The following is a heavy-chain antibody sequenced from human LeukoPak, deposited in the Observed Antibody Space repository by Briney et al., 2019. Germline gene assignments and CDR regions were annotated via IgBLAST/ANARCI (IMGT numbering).Heavy chain of an antibody. V-gene: IGHV1-2*04. D-gene: IGHD3-16*01. CDR1: GYTFTGYY. J-gene: IGHJ4*02. CDR2: INPNSGGT. Sequence: ASVKVTCKASGYTFTGYYMHWVRQAPGQGLEWMGWINPNSGGTNYAQKFQGWVTMTRDTSISTAYMELSRLRSDDTAVYYCARGANDYVWGSYFDYWGQGTLVTVSS. CDR3: ARGANDYVWGSYFDY.